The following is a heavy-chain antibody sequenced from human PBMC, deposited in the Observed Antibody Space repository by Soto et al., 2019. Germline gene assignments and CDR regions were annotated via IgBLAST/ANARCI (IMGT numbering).Heavy chain of an antibody. V-gene: IGHV1-18*01. CDR2: ISAYNGNT. D-gene: IGHD6-19*01. CDR3: ARRKQWLEYYYYYMDV. CDR1: GYTFTSYG. Sequence: QVQLVQSGAEVKKPGASVKVSCKASGYTFTSYGISWVRQAPGQGLEWMGWISAYNGNTNYAQKLQGRVTMTTDTSTSTADTELRSLRSDDTAVYYCARRKQWLEYYYYYMDVWGKGTTVTVSS. J-gene: IGHJ6*03.